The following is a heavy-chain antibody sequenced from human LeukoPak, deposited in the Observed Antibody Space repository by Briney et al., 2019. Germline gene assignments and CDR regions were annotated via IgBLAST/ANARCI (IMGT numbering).Heavy chain of an antibody. CDR1: GFTFSSYS. CDR2: ISSGSINI. Sequence: GGSLRLSCAASGFTFSSYSMNWVRQAPGKGLEWVSSISSGSINIYYADSVKGRFTISRDNAKNSLYLQMKSLGAEDTAVYYCARWDAFDIWGQGTMVTVSS. CDR3: ARWDAFDI. V-gene: IGHV3-48*04. J-gene: IGHJ3*02.